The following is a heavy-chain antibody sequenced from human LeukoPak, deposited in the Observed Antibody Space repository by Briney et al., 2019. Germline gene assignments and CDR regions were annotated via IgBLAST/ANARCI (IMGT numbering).Heavy chain of an antibody. CDR1: GGSISSYY. J-gene: IGHJ4*02. D-gene: IGHD5-18*01. V-gene: IGHV4-59*01. Sequence: PSETLSLTCTVSGGSISSYYWSWIRQPPGKGLEWIGYIYYSGSTNYNPSLKSRVTISVDTSKNQFSLKLSSVTAADTAVYYCARGDRYSYDHFDYWGQGTLVTVSS. CDR2: IYYSGST. CDR3: ARGDRYSYDHFDY.